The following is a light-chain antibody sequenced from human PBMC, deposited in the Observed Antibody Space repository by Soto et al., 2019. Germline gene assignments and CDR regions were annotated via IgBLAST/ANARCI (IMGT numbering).Light chain of an antibody. CDR3: CSYAGGSAFL. J-gene: IGLJ1*01. CDR1: SSDIGNYKF. CDR2: EGS. V-gene: IGLV2-23*01. Sequence: QSALTQPASVSGSPGQSITISCTGTSSDIGNYKFVSWYQQHPGKVPKLIIYEGSKRPSGISYRFSASKSGNTASLTISGLQGEDEGIYYCCSYAGGSAFLFGTGTKLTVL.